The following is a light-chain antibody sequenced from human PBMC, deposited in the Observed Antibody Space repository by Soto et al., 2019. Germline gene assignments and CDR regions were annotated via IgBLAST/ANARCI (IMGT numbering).Light chain of an antibody. CDR3: SSYTSSSKLYV. Sequence: QSVLTQPPSVSGAPGQRVTISCTGSSSNIGAGYDVHWYQQLPGTAPKLLIYGNSNRPSGVPDRFSGSKSGNTASLTISGLQAEDEADYYCSSYTSSSKLYVFGTGTKLTVL. V-gene: IGLV1-40*01. J-gene: IGLJ1*01. CDR1: SSNIGAGYD. CDR2: GNS.